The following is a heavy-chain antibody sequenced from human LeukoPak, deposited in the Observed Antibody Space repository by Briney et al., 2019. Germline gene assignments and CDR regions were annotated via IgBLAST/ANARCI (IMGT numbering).Heavy chain of an antibody. J-gene: IGHJ6*03. CDR1: GFTFSSYG. V-gene: IGHV3-30*02. CDR2: IRYDGSNK. Sequence: PGGSLRLSCAASGFTFSSYGMHWVRQTPGKGLEWVAFIRYDGSNKYYADSVKGRFTISRDNSKNTLYLQMNSLRAEDTAVYYCAKDGSGYSYGFYYYYYYMDVWGKGTTVTVSS. CDR3: AKDGSGYSYGFYYYYYYMDV. D-gene: IGHD5-18*01.